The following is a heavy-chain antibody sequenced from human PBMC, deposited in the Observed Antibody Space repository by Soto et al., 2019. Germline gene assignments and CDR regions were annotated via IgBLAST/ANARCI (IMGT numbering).Heavy chain of an antibody. V-gene: IGHV1-18*01. CDR3: ARSTTVTKVNYYYMDV. J-gene: IGHJ6*03. CDR2: ISAYNGNT. D-gene: IGHD4-4*01. Sequence: GASVKVSWKASGYTFTSYGISWGRPAPGQGLEGMGWISAYNGNTNYAQKLQGRVTMTTDTSTSTAYMELRSLRSDDTAVYYCARSTTVTKVNYYYMDVWGKGTTVTVSS. CDR1: GYTFTSYG.